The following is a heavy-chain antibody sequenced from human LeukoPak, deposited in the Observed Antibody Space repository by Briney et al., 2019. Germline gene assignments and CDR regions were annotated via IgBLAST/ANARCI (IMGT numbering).Heavy chain of an antibody. CDR1: GGSFSGYY. V-gene: IGHV4-34*01. CDR3: ARHADSSGYPYAFDI. J-gene: IGHJ3*02. CDR2: IYYSGST. Sequence: SETLSLTCAVYGGSFSGYYWSWIRQPPGKGLEWIGSIYYSGSTYYNPSLKSRVTISVDTSKNQFSLKLSSVTAADTAVYYCARHADSSGYPYAFDIWGQGTMVTVSS. D-gene: IGHD3-22*01.